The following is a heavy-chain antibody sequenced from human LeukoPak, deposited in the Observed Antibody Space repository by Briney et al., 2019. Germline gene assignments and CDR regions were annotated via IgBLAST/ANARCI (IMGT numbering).Heavy chain of an antibody. CDR2: IRYDGSNK. Sequence: GGSLRLSCAASGFTFSSYGMHWVRQAPGKGLEWVTFIRYDGSNKYYADSVKGRFTVSRDNSKNTLYLQMNSLRAEDTALYYCAKNGSGTSRAFDVWGQGTMVTVSS. D-gene: IGHD3-10*01. V-gene: IGHV3-30*02. CDR3: AKNGSGTSRAFDV. J-gene: IGHJ3*01. CDR1: GFTFSSYG.